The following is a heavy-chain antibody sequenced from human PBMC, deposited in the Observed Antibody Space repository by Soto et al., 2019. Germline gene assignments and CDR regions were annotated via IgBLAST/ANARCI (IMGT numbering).Heavy chain of an antibody. CDR2: ISYDGSNK. CDR1: GFTFSSYA. V-gene: IGHV3-30-3*01. CDR3: ARDPAITMRAADYFGY. Sequence: GGSLRLSCAASGFTFSSYAMHWVRQAPGKGLEWVAVISYDGSNKYYADSVKGRFTISRDNSKNTLYLQMNSLRAEDTAVYYCARDPAITMRAADYFGYWGQGTLVTVSS. J-gene: IGHJ4*02. D-gene: IGHD3-22*01.